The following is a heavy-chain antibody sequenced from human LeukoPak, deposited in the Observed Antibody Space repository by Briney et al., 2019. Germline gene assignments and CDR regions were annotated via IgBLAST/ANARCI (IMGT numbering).Heavy chain of an antibody. CDR1: GFTFSDYY. J-gene: IGHJ4*02. V-gene: IGHV3-11*03. Sequence: GGSLRLSCAASGFTFSDYYMSWIRQAPGKGLKWVSYISSSSSYTNYADSVKGRFTISRDNAKNSLYLQMNSLRAEDTAVYYCARSYYYDSKLDYWGQGTLVTVSS. CDR2: ISSSSSYT. D-gene: IGHD3-22*01. CDR3: ARSYYYDSKLDY.